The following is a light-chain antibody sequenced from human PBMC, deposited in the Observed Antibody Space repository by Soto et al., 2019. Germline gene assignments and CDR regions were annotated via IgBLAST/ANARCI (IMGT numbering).Light chain of an antibody. CDR2: GAS. V-gene: IGKV3-15*01. CDR3: QQYNNWPPNT. CDR1: QSVSSN. Sequence: EIVMTQSPATLSVSPGERATLSCRASQSVSSNLAWYQQKPGQAHRLLIYGASTRVTGIPARFSGSGSGTEFTLTISSLQSEDFAVYYCQQYNNWPPNTFGQGTKLEI. J-gene: IGKJ2*01.